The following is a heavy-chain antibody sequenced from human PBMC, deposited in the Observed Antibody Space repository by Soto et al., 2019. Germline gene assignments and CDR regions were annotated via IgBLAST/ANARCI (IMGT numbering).Heavy chain of an antibody. D-gene: IGHD3-16*01. J-gene: IGHJ4*02. CDR2: FDPEDGET. CDR3: ARFPWGLGYPFDY. V-gene: IGHV1-24*01. CDR1: GYTLTELS. Sequence: GASVKGSCKVSGYTLTELSMHWVRQAPGKGLEWMGGFDPEDGETIYAQKLQGRVTMTTDTSTSTAYMELRSLRSDDTAVYYCARFPWGLGYPFDYWGQGPLVTVS.